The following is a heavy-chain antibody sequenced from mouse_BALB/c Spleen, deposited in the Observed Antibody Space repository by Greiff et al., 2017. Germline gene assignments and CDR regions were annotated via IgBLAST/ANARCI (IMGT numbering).Heavy chain of an antibody. CDR1: GYSFTSYW. J-gene: IGHJ4*01. Sequence: VQLQQSGTVLARPGASVKMSCKASGYSFTSYWTHWVKQRPGQGLEWIGAIYPGNSDTSYNQKFKGKAKLTAVTSASTAYMELSSLTSEDSAVYYCTREGLGAMDYWGQGTSDTVSS. CDR2: IYPGNSDT. V-gene: IGHV1-5*01. CDR3: TREGLGAMDY. D-gene: IGHD3-1*01.